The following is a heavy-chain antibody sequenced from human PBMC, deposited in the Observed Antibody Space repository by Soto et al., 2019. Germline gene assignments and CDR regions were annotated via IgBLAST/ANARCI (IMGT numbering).Heavy chain of an antibody. Sequence: GGSLRLSCAASGFTFSSYGMHWVRQAPGKGLEWVAVISYDGSNKYYADSVKGRFTISRDNSKNTLYLQMNSLRAEDTAVYYYAKEGQLRYFDWLLFEANFDYWGQGTLVTVSS. D-gene: IGHD3-9*01. CDR2: ISYDGSNK. J-gene: IGHJ4*02. CDR1: GFTFSSYG. V-gene: IGHV3-30*18. CDR3: AKEGQLRYFDWLLFEANFDY.